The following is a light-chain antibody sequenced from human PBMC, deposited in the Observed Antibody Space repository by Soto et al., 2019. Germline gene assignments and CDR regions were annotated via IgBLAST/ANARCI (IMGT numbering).Light chain of an antibody. Sequence: DIQMTQSPSSLSASVGDRVTITCRASQSISRNLNWYQHKPGKAPKLLIYAASSLQNGVPSRFXGSGSGTDFTLSISSLQPEDFATYYCQQSYTPVSITFGQGTRLEMK. CDR1: QSISRN. J-gene: IGKJ5*01. CDR2: AAS. V-gene: IGKV1-39*01. CDR3: QQSYTPVSIT.